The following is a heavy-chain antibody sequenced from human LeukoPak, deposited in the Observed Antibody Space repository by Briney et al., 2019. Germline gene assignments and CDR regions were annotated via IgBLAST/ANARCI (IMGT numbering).Heavy chain of an antibody. CDR3: ARGWGERGKCRGGTCNNPQFDY. V-gene: IGHV3-7*01. CDR1: GFTFDYYW. Sequence: GESLRHSCSASGFTFDYYWMTWVRQAPGKGLAWLANIKESGSEKYYVDSVKGRFTISRDNAKNSLYLQMNSLRVEDTAVYYCARGWGERGKCRGGTCNNPQFDYWGRGTLVTVSS. CDR2: IKESGSEK. D-gene: IGHD2-15*01. J-gene: IGHJ4*02.